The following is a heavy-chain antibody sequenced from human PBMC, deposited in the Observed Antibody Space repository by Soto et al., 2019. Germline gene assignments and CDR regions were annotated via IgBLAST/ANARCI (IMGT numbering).Heavy chain of an antibody. CDR1: GNTFTNYY. CDR2: INPNGGGR. V-gene: IGHV1-2*04. Sequence: GASVKVSCKASGNTFTNYYINWVRQAPGQGLEWMGWINPNGGGRNYAQKFQGWVTMTRDTSISTAYMELSRLKSDDTAVYYCARGSVGTTTDFDYWGQGTLVTVSS. CDR3: ARGSVGTTTDFDY. D-gene: IGHD1-26*01. J-gene: IGHJ4*02.